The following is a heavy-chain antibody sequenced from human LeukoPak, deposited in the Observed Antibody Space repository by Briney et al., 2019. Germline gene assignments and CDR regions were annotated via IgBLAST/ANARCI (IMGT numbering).Heavy chain of an antibody. J-gene: IGHJ4*02. CDR2: IRSKAYGGTT. Sequence: GRSLRLSCTASGFTFGDYAMSWVRQAPGKGLEWVGFIRSKAYGGTTEYAASVKGRFTIPRDDSKSIAYLQMNSLKTEDTAVYYCTASIAVAGLFDYWGQGTLVTVSS. D-gene: IGHD6-19*01. V-gene: IGHV3-49*04. CDR3: TASIAVAGLFDY. CDR1: GFTFGDYA.